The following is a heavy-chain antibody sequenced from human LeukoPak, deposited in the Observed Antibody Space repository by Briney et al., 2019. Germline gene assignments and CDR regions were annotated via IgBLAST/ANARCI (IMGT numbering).Heavy chain of an antibody. Sequence: PGESLRLSCAASEFSFSSHSMNWVRQAPGKELEWVSTINSSGDYTCYADSVKGRFTISRDNAKNSLYLQMNSLRAEDTAVYYCARDATRGGDNDYWGQGTRVIVSS. V-gene: IGHV3-21*01. D-gene: IGHD2-21*02. CDR3: ARDATRGGDNDY. J-gene: IGHJ4*02. CDR1: EFSFSSHS. CDR2: INSSGDYT.